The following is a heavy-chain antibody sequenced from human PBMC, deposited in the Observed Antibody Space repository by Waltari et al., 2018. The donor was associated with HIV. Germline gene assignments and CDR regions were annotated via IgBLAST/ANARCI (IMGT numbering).Heavy chain of an antibody. CDR1: GFTFRSYA. Sequence: QVQLVESGGGVVQPGRSLRLSCAASGFTFRSYAMHWVRQAPGKGLEWVAVISYDGSNKYYADSVKGRVTISRDNSKNTLYLQMNSLRAEDTAVYYCARHPSPVDWGQGTLVTVSS. CDR2: ISYDGSNK. V-gene: IGHV3-30*01. J-gene: IGHJ4*02. CDR3: ARHPSPVD.